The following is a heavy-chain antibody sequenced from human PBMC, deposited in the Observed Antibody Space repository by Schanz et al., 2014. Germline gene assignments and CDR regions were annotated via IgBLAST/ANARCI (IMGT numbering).Heavy chain of an antibody. Sequence: QVHLVQSGAEVKKPGSSVKVSFKASGGTFSSDTFSWVRQAPGQGLEWMGRIVPIAGITNYAQRFQGRVTITADKSSDTAYMELSSLRSEDTAVYYCATLDYADSVSWGQGTLVTVSS. CDR3: ATLDYADSVS. V-gene: IGHV1-69*02. J-gene: IGHJ5*02. D-gene: IGHD4-17*01. CDR2: IVPIAGIT. CDR1: GGTFSSDT.